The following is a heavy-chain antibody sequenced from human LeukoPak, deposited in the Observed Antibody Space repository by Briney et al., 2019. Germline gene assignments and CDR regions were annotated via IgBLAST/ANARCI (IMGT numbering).Heavy chain of an antibody. J-gene: IGHJ4*02. Sequence: SETLSLTCTVSGGSISSYYWSWIRQPPGKGLEWIGYIYYSGSTNYNPSLKSRVTISVDTSKNQFSLKLSSVTAADTAVYYCAREHNDSSGYYYYLDYWGQGTLATVSS. CDR2: IYYSGST. CDR1: GGSISSYY. V-gene: IGHV4-59*12. CDR3: AREHNDSSGYYYYLDY. D-gene: IGHD3-22*01.